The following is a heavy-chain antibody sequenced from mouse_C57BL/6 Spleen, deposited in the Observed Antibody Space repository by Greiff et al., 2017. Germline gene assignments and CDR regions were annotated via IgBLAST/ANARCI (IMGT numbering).Heavy chain of an antibody. V-gene: IGHV5-9-1*02. J-gene: IGHJ4*01. CDR2: ISSGGDYI. CDR1: GFTFSSYA. Sequence: EVMLVEPGEGLVKPGGSLKLSCAASGFTFSSYAMSWVRQTPEKRLEWVAYISSGGDYIYYADTVNGRFTISRDNARNTLYLQMSSLKSEDTAMYYCTRDDYDYAMDYWGQGTSVTVSS. CDR3: TRDDYDYAMDY. D-gene: IGHD2-4*01.